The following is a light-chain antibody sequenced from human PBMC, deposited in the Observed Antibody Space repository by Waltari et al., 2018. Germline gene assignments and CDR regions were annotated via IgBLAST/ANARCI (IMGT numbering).Light chain of an antibody. Sequence: LSCRASQSVSRSLAWYQQKPGQAPKLLIYGASTRATGIPDRFSGSGSGTDFSLTISSLEPEDFAIYFCQHYVRLPATFGQGTKVEIK. CDR3: QHYVRLPAT. CDR2: GAS. J-gene: IGKJ1*01. CDR1: QSVSRS. V-gene: IGKV3-20*01.